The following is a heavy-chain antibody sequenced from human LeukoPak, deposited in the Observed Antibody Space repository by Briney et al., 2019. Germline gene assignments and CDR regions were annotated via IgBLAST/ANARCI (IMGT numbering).Heavy chain of an antibody. V-gene: IGHV1-46*01. CDR2: INPSGGST. CDR3: ARDLTDYDSSGYSDAFDI. J-gene: IGHJ3*02. Sequence: ASVKVSCKASGYTFTSYYMHWVRQAPGQGLEWMGIINPSGGSTSYAQKFQGRVTMTRDTSTSTVYMELSSLRSEDTAVYYCARDLTDYDSSGYSDAFDIWGQGTMVTASS. D-gene: IGHD3-22*01. CDR1: GYTFTSYY.